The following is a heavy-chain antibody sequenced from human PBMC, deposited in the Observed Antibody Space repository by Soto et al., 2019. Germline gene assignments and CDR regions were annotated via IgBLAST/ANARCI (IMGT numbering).Heavy chain of an antibody. CDR1: GDSVSSNSDA. CDR2: TYYRSKWYN. D-gene: IGHD6-13*01. V-gene: IGHV6-1*01. CDR3: ASGSFGYGMDV. Sequence: SRTLSLACAISGDSVSSNSDAWNWIRQSPSRGLEWLGRTYYRSKWYNDYAVSVKSRITINPDTSKNQFSLQLNSVTPEDTAVYYCASGSFGYGMDVWGQGTTVTVSS. J-gene: IGHJ6*02.